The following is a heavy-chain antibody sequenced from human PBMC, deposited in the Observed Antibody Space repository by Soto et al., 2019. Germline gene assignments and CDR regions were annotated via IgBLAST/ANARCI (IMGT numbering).Heavy chain of an antibody. D-gene: IGHD3-10*01. Sequence: QVQLVESGGGVVQPGRSLRLSCAASGFTFSSYGMHWGRQAPGKGLERVAVIRYDGSNKYYADSVKGRFTISEDNSKNSFDLKMSSLRAEDTAVYYCARDGEEGGAQSAYGMDVWGQGTTVTVSS. CDR1: GFTFSSYG. V-gene: IGHV3-33*01. CDR2: IRYDGSNK. J-gene: IGHJ6*02. CDR3: ARDGEEGGAQSAYGMDV.